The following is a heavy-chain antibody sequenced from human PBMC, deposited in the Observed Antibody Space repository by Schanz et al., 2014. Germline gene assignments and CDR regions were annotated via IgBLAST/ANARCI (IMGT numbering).Heavy chain of an antibody. Sequence: QVQLQESGPGLLKPSETLSLTCTVSGASISSSNWWSWVRQPPGKGLEWIGFISYSGSTYYNPSLKRRVTISVDTSKNQFTLNLSSASAADTSVYYGARGFRPFAELSAYWGQGTLGTVSS. CDR3: ARGFRPFAELSAY. D-gene: IGHD3-10*01. V-gene: IGHV4-4*02. CDR2: ISYSGST. CDR1: GASISSSNW. J-gene: IGHJ4*02.